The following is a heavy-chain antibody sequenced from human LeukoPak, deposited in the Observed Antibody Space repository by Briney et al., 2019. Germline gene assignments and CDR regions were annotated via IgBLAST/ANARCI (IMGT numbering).Heavy chain of an antibody. CDR1: GLTFRSFS. CDR2: ITSSSSST. J-gene: IGHJ4*02. D-gene: IGHD1-26*01. V-gene: IGHV3-48*04. Sequence: GGSLRLSCAASGLTFRSFSMNWVRQAPGKGLEWISYITSSSSSTYYAASVKGRFTISRDNAKDSLYLQMNSLRADDTAVYYCARAIGSYGGSAYWGQGTLVTVSS. CDR3: ARAIGSYGGSAY.